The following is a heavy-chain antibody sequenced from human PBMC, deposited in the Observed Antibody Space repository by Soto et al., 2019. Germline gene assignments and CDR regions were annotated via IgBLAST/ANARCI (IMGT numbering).Heavy chain of an antibody. CDR2: IYYSGST. CDR3: ARESSYDILTGLGMDV. CDR1: GGSISSGGYY. Sequence: QVQLQESGPGLLKPSQTLSLSCTVSGGSISSGGYYWSWIRQHPGKGLEGIGYIYYSGSTYYNPSHKSRVTISVYTSKNQFSLKLSSVTAADTAVYYCARESSYDILTGLGMDVWGQGTTVTVSS. D-gene: IGHD3-9*01. J-gene: IGHJ6*02. V-gene: IGHV4-31*03.